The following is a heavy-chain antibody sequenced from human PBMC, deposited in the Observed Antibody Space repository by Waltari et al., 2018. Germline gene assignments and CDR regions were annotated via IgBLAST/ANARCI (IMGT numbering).Heavy chain of an antibody. J-gene: IGHJ4*02. CDR3: ARYLNWGLPRFDN. CDR1: GFKLHDYG. Sequence: EVQLAESGGAVVRPGGSLRLTRVASGFKLHDYGMSWVRRVPGKGLGWVSGITWNGGIISYSDSVKGRFTITRDNDKNSLSLQMTSLRVEDTALYYCARYLNWGLPRFDNWGQGTQVTVSS. V-gene: IGHV3-20*04. D-gene: IGHD3-16*01. CDR2: ITWNGGII.